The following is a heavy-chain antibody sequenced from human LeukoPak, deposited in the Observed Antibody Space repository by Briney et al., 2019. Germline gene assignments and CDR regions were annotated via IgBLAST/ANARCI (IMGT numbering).Heavy chain of an antibody. CDR1: GGSISSYY. Sequence: PSETLSLTCTVSGGSISSYYWSWIRQPAGKGLEWIGRIYTSGSTNYNPSLKSRVTMSVDTSKNQFSLKLSSVTAEDTAVYYCAKPPRIFGVVIPYFDYWGQGTLVTVSS. V-gene: IGHV4-4*07. J-gene: IGHJ4*02. CDR2: IYTSGST. D-gene: IGHD3-3*01. CDR3: AKPPRIFGVVIPYFDY.